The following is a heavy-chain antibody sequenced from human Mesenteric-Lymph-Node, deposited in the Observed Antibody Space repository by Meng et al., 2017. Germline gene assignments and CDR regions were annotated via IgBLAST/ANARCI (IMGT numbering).Heavy chain of an antibody. CDR2: IYYTGST. Sequence: QVQWQGPGSGLVRPSQTLSLPCAVSGDSITSGDYSWTWIRQPPGKGLEWIGYIYYTGSTYYNPSLKSRVTISMDTSKNQFSLRLSSVTAADTAVYYCARNYYFDYWGQGTLVTVSS. V-gene: IGHV4-30-2*05. CDR3: ARNYYFDY. J-gene: IGHJ4*02. CDR1: GDSITSGDYS.